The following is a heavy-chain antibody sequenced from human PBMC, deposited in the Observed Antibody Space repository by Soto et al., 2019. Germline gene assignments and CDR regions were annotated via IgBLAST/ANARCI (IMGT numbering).Heavy chain of an antibody. D-gene: IGHD3-10*01. V-gene: IGHV1-69*13. CDR1: GGTFSSYA. J-gene: IGHJ6*02. CDR3: AREANSMVRGVPSYYYYGMDV. Sequence: GASVKVSCKASGGTFSSYAIIWVRQAPGQGLEWMGGIIPIFGTANYAQKFQGRVTITADESTSTAYMELRSLRSDDTAVYYCAREANSMVRGVPSYYYYGMDVWGQGTTVTVS. CDR2: IIPIFGTA.